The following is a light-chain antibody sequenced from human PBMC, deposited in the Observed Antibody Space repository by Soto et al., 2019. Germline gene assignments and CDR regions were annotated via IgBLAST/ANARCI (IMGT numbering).Light chain of an antibody. CDR1: QSVASNY. Sequence: EIVLTQSPGTLSLSAGERATLSCRASQSVASNYLAWYQQKPGQTPRLLIYGASSRATGIPDRFSGSGSGTDFTLPISSLEPEDFAVYYCQQYGISPPYTFGQGTKLEI. V-gene: IGKV3-20*01. CDR3: QQYGISPPYT. J-gene: IGKJ2*01. CDR2: GAS.